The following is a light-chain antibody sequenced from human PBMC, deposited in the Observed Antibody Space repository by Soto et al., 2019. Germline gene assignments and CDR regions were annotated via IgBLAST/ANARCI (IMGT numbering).Light chain of an antibody. J-gene: IGKJ4*01. Sequence: DIQMTQSPSSLSASVGDRVTITCQASQDISNYLNWYQQKAGKAPKLLIYDASKLETGVASRFSGSGSGTDFIFTISSLQPDDIATYFCQQYDNLPTVGGGTKVEMK. V-gene: IGKV1-33*01. CDR1: QDISNY. CDR3: QQYDNLPT. CDR2: DAS.